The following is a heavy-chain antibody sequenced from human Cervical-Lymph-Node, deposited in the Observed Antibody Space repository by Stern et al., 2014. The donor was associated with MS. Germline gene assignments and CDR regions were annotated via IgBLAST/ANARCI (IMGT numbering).Heavy chain of an antibody. V-gene: IGHV4-30-2*01. CDR1: GGSISSGGSS. CDR3: ARGGVIYTQDRNGFDV. D-gene: IGHD2-21*01. J-gene: IGHJ3*01. Sequence: QVQLVESGSGQAKPSQTLSLTCAVSGGSISSGGSSWNWIRQPPGKGLEWIGFIYHSGSTYYNPSLTGRVFISVDTSKNQFALNLRSVTAADTAVYYCARGGVIYTQDRNGFDVWGQGTMVTVSS. CDR2: IYHSGST.